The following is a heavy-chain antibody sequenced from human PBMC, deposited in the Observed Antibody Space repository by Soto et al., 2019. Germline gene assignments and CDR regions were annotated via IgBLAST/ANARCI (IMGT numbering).Heavy chain of an antibody. V-gene: IGHV4-59*01. CDR3: TRDGDGRMTTNPYYYYGMDV. Sequence: KLSETLSLTCTVSGGSISGYYWSWIRQPPGKGLEWIGNVYYSGGAKYNPSVKRRVSISVDTSKNQFSLNLSSVTAADTAVYHCTRDGDGRMTTNPYYYYGMDVWGPGITVTVSS. CDR2: VYYSGGA. CDR1: GGSISGYY. J-gene: IGHJ6*02. D-gene: IGHD2-21*02.